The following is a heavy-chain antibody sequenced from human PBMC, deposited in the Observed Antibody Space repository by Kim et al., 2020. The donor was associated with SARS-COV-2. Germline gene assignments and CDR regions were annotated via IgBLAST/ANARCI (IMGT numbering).Heavy chain of an antibody. CDR3: ARGVVGIAVAGREFDY. Sequence: ASVKVSCKASGYTFTSYAMNWVRQAPGQGLEWMGWINTNTGNPTYAQGFTGRFVFSLDTSVSTAYLQISSLKAEDTAVYYCARGVVGIAVAGREFDYWGQGTLVTVSS. J-gene: IGHJ4*02. CDR1: GYTFTSYA. D-gene: IGHD6-19*01. CDR2: INTNTGNP. V-gene: IGHV7-4-1*02.